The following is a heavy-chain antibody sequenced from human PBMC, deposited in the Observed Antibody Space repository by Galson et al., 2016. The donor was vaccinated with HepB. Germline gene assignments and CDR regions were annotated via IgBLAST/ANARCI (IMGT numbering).Heavy chain of an antibody. D-gene: IGHD2-15*01. CDR1: GDSVSSQSAA. CDR3: ARGHLVVPFSFYFDY. J-gene: IGHJ4*02. V-gene: IGHV6-1*01. CDR2: TYHTSNWYS. Sequence: CAISGDSVSSQSAAWNWIRRSPSRGLEWLGRTYHTSNWYSDYAVSVKSRITINPDTSKNQFSLQLNSVTPEDTAVYYCARGHLVVPFSFYFDYWGQGSLVTVSS.